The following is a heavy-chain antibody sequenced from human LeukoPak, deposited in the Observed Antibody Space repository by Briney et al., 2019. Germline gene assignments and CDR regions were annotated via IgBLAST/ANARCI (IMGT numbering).Heavy chain of an antibody. J-gene: IGHJ2*01. CDR1: GYTFTGYY. V-gene: IGHV1-2*02. D-gene: IGHD6-13*01. CDR2: INPNSGGT. CDR3: ARGSAIVAAHWYFDL. Sequence: GASVKVSCKASGYTFTGYYMHWVRQAPGQGLEWMGWINPNSGGTNYAQKLQGRVTMTRDTSISTAYMELSRLRSDDTAVYYCARGSAIVAAHWYFDLWGRGTLVTVSS.